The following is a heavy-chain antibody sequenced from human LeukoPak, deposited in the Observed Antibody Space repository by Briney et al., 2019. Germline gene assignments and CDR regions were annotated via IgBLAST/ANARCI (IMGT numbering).Heavy chain of an antibody. CDR1: GFPFSSYE. V-gene: IGHV3-48*03. CDR3: ARGQRPQYTSTWDNWFDP. Sequence: GGSLRLSCAASGFPFSSYEMNWVRQAPGKRLQWVSYTSSSGNKIYYAASVKGRFTISRDNAKNSLYLQIDSLRAEDTAVYYCARGQRPQYTSTWDNWFDPWGQGTQVTVSS. J-gene: IGHJ5*02. CDR2: TSSSGNKI. D-gene: IGHD2-2*01.